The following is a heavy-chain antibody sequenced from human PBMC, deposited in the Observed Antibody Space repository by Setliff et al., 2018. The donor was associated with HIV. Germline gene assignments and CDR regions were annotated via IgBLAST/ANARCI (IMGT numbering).Heavy chain of an antibody. CDR2: IYFSGST. CDR1: GVSISSSSYF. Sequence: TSETLSLTCAVSGVSISSSSYFWGWIRRPPGTGLDWIGSIYFSGSTYYNPSLESRVTISMDTSKNQFSLKLTSVTAADTAVYYCARYPRHYNILTGYRYYYMDVWGKGTTVTVSS. CDR3: ARYPRHYNILTGYRYYYMDV. J-gene: IGHJ6*03. D-gene: IGHD3-9*01. V-gene: IGHV4-39*01.